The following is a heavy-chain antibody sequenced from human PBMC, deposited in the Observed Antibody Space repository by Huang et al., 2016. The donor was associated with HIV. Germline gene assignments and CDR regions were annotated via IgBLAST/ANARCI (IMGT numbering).Heavy chain of an antibody. CDR2: MNPKSANT. J-gene: IGHJ4*02. D-gene: IGHD3-22*01. CDR1: GYTFTTYD. CDR3: ARGGRPYYDNSGYSDY. Sequence: QVQLVQSGAAVKKPGASVRVSCKTSGYTFTTYDINWVRQATGQGLEYMGWMNPKSANTGLAQKFQGRVTLTRDTSSGTAYMELSGLTSEDTAVYYCARGGRPYYDNSGYSDYWGQGTLVTVSS. V-gene: IGHV1-8*02.